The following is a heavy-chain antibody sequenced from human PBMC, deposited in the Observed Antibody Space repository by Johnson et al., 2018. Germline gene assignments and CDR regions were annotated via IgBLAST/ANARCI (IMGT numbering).Heavy chain of an antibody. Sequence: QVQLQESGPGLVKPSGTLSLTCAVSGGSISSSNWWSWVRQPPGKGLEWIGEFYHSGGTNYNPPPKSRVTISVDKSKNQFSLKMSPVTAADTAVYYCATKYYYYYMDVWGKGTTVTVSS. CDR1: GGSISSSNW. V-gene: IGHV4-4*02. J-gene: IGHJ6*03. CDR3: ATKYYYYYMDV. CDR2: FYHSGGT.